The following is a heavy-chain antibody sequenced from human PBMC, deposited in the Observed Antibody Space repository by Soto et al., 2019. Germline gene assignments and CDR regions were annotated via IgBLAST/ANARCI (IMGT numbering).Heavy chain of an antibody. CDR2: IYYNGST. V-gene: IGHV4-39*01. J-gene: IGHJ6*02. CDR3: ARQGFGATHGLVDV. Sequence: SETLSLTCTVSGDSITSNSSFWAWLRQPPGKGLEWIGSIYYNGSTYHNPSLKSRVTISVDTSNNQFSLKLTSVTVADTALYYCARQGFGATHGLVDVWGQGTTVTVSS. CDR1: GDSITSNSSF. D-gene: IGHD3-10*01.